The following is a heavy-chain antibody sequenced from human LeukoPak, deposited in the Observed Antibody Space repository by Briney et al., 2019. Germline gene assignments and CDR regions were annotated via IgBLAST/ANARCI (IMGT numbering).Heavy chain of an antibody. CDR1: GFTFSSYW. V-gene: IGHV3-7*01. CDR3: ATSRTYYYDSSGPLDY. D-gene: IGHD3-22*01. J-gene: IGHJ4*02. Sequence: PGGSLRLSCAASGFTFSSYWMSWVRQAPGKGLEWVANIKQDGSEKYYVDSVKGRFIISRDNAKNSLYLQMNSLRAEDTAVYYCATSRTYYYDSSGPLDYWGQGTLVTVSS. CDR2: IKQDGSEK.